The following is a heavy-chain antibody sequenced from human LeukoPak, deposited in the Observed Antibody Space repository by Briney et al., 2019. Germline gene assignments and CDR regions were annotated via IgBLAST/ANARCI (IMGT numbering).Heavy chain of an antibody. J-gene: IGHJ4*02. Sequence: GGSLRLSCAASGFTFSSYSMNWVRQAPGKGLEWVSSISSSSSYIYYADSVKGRFTISRDNAKNSPYLQMNSLRAEDTAVYYCARGPEEVVLSPDYWGQGTLVTVSS. V-gene: IGHV3-21*01. CDR2: ISSSSSYI. CDR1: GFTFSSYS. CDR3: ARGPEEVVLSPDY. D-gene: IGHD2-15*01.